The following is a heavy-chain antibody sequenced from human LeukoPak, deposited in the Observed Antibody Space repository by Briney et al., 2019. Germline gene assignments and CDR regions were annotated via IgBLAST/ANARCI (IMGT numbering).Heavy chain of an antibody. J-gene: IGHJ5*02. CDR1: GFTFSSYS. V-gene: IGHV3-21*04. D-gene: IGHD6-19*01. Sequence: GGSLRLSCAASGFTFSSYSMNWVRQAPGKGLEWVSSISSSSSYIYYADSVKGRFTISRDNAKNSLYLQMNSLRAADTAVYYCARLYSSGWYELAYNWFDPWGQGTLVTVSS. CDR3: ARLYSSGWYELAYNWFDP. CDR2: ISSSSSYI.